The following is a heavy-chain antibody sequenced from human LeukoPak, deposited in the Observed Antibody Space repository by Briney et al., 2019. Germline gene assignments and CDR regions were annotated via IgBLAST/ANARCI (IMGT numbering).Heavy chain of an antibody. CDR3: AREGDYVWGSYRLPLDY. J-gene: IGHJ4*02. V-gene: IGHV1-69*05. CDR1: GGTFSSYA. Sequence: SVKVSCKASGGTFSSYAISWVRQAPGQGLEWMGGIIPIFGTANYAQKFQGRVTITTDESTSTAYMELRSLRSDDSAVYYCAREGDYVWGSYRLPLDYWGQGTLVTVSS. D-gene: IGHD3-16*02. CDR2: IIPIFGTA.